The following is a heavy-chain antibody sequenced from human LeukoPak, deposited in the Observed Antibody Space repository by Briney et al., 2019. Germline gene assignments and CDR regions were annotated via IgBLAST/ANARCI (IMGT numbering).Heavy chain of an antibody. Sequence: GGSLRLSCTASGFTFSTYAMSWVRQAPGKGLEWVSGITGSGGSTYYADSVKGRFTISRDNSKNTLYLQMNSLRAEDTAVYYCARSDYYGSGSPTDYWGQGTLVTVSS. J-gene: IGHJ4*02. V-gene: IGHV3-23*01. CDR1: GFTFSTYA. CDR3: ARSDYYGSGSPTDY. CDR2: ITGSGGST. D-gene: IGHD3-10*01.